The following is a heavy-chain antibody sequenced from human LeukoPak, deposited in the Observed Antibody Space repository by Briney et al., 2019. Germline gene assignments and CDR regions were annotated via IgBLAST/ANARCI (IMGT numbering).Heavy chain of an antibody. J-gene: IGHJ6*03. CDR2: IRYDGSNK. CDR3: ARDRSATFYDSSGYYYYYYVDV. V-gene: IGHV3-30*02. Sequence: GGSLRLSCAASGFTFSSYGMHWVRQAPGKGLEWVAFIRYDGSNKYYADSVKGRFTISRDNAKNSLFLQMNSLRAEDTAVYYCARDRSATFYDSSGYYYYYYVDVWGKGTTVTVSS. D-gene: IGHD3-22*01. CDR1: GFTFSSYG.